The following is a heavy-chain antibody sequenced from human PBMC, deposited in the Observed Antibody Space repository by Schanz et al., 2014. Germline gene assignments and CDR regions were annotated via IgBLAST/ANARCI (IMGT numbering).Heavy chain of an antibody. CDR1: GYIFGSHG. Sequence: QLMQSGSEVRKPGASVKVSCKASGYIFGSHGMTWVRQAPGQGPELMGWINAHTGNTQYAQKFQGRVNMTRDTATTTVHLELTRLRADDTAIYYCARVHVAAYRYNSPGAFEIWGQGTMVTVSS. CDR2: INAHTGNT. V-gene: IGHV1-18*01. D-gene: IGHD3-16*02. CDR3: ARVHVAAYRYNSPGAFEI. J-gene: IGHJ3*02.